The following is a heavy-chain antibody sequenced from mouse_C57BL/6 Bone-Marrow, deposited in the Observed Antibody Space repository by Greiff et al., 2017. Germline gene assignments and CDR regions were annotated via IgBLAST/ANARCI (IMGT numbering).Heavy chain of an antibody. CDR3: ARRY. CDR1: GFTFSSYG. CDR2: ISSGGSYT. J-gene: IGHJ3*01. Sequence: DVKLVESGGDLVKPGGSLKLSCAASGFTFSSYGMSWVRQTPDKRLEWVATISSGGSYTYYPDSVKGRFTISRDNAKNTLYLQMSSLKSEDTAMYYCARRYWGQGTLVTVSA. V-gene: IGHV5-6*02.